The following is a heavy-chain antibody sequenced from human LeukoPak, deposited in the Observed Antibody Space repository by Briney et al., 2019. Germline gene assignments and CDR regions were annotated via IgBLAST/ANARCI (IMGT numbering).Heavy chain of an antibody. Sequence: GGSLRLSCAASGFTFSTYWMSWVRQAPGKGLEWVANIKQDGSEKYYVDSVKGRFTISRDNAKNSLYLQMNSLRAEDTAVYYCARDCSGGSCYSGFDYWGQGTLVTVYS. V-gene: IGHV3-7*03. D-gene: IGHD2-15*01. CDR3: ARDCSGGSCYSGFDY. CDR1: GFTFSTYW. CDR2: IKQDGSEK. J-gene: IGHJ4*02.